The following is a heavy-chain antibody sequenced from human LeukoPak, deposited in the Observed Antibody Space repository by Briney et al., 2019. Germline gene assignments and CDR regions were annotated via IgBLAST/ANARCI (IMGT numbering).Heavy chain of an antibody. CDR2: IYTSGST. D-gene: IGHD2-15*01. V-gene: IGHV4-4*07. CDR3: AREVVVVAATQGLNWFDP. Sequence: SETLSLTCAVYGGSFSSYYWSWIRQPAGKGLEWIGRIYTSGSTNYNPSLKSRVTMSEDTSKNQFSLKLSSVTAADTAVYYCAREVVVVAATQGLNWFDPWGQGTLVTVSS. J-gene: IGHJ5*02. CDR1: GGSFSSYY.